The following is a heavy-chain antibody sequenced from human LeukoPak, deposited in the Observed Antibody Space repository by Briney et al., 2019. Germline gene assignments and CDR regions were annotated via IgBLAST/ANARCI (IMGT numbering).Heavy chain of an antibody. Sequence: PSETLSLTCTVSGGSISSYYWSWIRQPPGKGLEWIGYIYYSGSTNYNPSLKSRVTISVDTSKNQVSLNLSSVTAADTAVYYCARPSSGSYSYAFDIWGPGTMVTVSS. D-gene: IGHD3-10*01. CDR2: IYYSGST. CDR3: ARPSSGSYSYAFDI. CDR1: GGSISSYY. J-gene: IGHJ3*02. V-gene: IGHV4-59*08.